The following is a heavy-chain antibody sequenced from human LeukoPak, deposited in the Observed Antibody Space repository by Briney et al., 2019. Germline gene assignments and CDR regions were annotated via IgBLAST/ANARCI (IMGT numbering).Heavy chain of an antibody. J-gene: IGHJ6*02. CDR3: ARDYFYCSGGSCYSRYYYYYYGMDV. V-gene: IGHV3-7*01. CDR2: KKQDGSEK. Sequence: GGSLRLSCAASGFTFSSYWMSWVRQAPGKGLEWVANKKQDGSEKYYVDSVKGRFTISRDNAKNSLYLQMNSLRAEDTAVYYCARDYFYCSGGSCYSRYYYYYYGMDVWGQGTTVTVSS. D-gene: IGHD2-15*01. CDR1: GFTFSSYW.